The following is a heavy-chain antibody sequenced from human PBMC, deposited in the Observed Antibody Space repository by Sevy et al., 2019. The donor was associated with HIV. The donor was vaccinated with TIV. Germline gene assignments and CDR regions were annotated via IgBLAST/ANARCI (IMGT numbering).Heavy chain of an antibody. Sequence: GESLKISCRGSGYRFTNYWIAWVRQMPGKGLEWMGMIYPGDSDTRYSPSSQGQVTISADKSINTAYLQLSSLRASDTAMYYCARSIAASYLDYWGLGTLVTVSS. D-gene: IGHD6-13*01. J-gene: IGHJ4*02. CDR3: ARSIAASYLDY. V-gene: IGHV5-51*01. CDR2: IYPGDSDT. CDR1: GYRFTNYW.